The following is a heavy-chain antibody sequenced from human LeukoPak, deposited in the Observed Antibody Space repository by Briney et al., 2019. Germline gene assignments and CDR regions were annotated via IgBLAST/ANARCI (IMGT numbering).Heavy chain of an antibody. CDR1: GFTFSHYE. Sequence: PGGSLRLSCAASGFTFSHYEMKWVRQAPGKGLEWVANIKQDGSEKYYVDSVKGRFTISRDNAKNSLYLQMNSLRAEDTAVYYCARASRAAFDIWGQGTMVTVSS. CDR2: IKQDGSEK. J-gene: IGHJ3*02. CDR3: ARASRAAFDI. V-gene: IGHV3-7*01.